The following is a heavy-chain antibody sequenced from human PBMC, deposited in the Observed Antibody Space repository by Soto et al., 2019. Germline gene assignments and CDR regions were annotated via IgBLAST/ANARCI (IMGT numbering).Heavy chain of an antibody. J-gene: IGHJ3*02. CDR1: GFTFSSYS. CDR2: ISSSSSYI. D-gene: IGHD3-3*01. Sequence: GGSLRLSCAASGFTFSSYSMNWVRQAPGKGLEWVSSISSSSSYIYYADSVKGRFTISRDNAKNSLYLQMNSLRAEDTAVYYCARVQKRVLRFLEWLLDAFDIWGQGTMVTVSS. V-gene: IGHV3-21*01. CDR3: ARVQKRVLRFLEWLLDAFDI.